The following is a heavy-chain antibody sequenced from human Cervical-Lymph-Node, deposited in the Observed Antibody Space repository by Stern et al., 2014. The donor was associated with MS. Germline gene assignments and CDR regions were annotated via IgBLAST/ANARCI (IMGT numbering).Heavy chain of an antibody. J-gene: IGHJ4*02. D-gene: IGHD1-1*01. CDR3: AHLTTATALDY. V-gene: IGHV2-5*02. CDR2: IYWDDDK. Sequence: ITLKESGPTLVKPTQTLTLTCTFSGFSLSTSGVGVGWIRQPPGKALEWLALIYWDDDKRYSPSLESRLTITKDTSKNPVFLTMTNMDPVDTATYYCAHLTTATALDYWGQGTLVTVSS. CDR1: GFSLSTSGVG.